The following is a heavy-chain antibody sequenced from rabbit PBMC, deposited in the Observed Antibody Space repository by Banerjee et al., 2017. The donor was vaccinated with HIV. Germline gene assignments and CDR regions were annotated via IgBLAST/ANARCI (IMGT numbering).Heavy chain of an antibody. Sequence: QEQLVESGGGLVTLGGSLKLSCKASGIDFSSYGISWVRQAPGKGLEWIACIYTDSSGATYYASWAKGRFTISKTSSTTVDLKMTSLTAADTATYFCARFYAGYGGYDLWGQGTLVTVS. V-gene: IGHV1S45*01. CDR3: ARFYAGYGGYDL. D-gene: IGHD7-1*01. J-gene: IGHJ4*01. CDR2: IYTDSSGAT. CDR1: GIDFSSYG.